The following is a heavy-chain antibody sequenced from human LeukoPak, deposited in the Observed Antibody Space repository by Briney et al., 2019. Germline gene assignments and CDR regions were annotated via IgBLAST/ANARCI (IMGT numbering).Heavy chain of an antibody. CDR3: ARDRVGAMDP. CDR2: IFYSGST. D-gene: IGHD1-26*01. CDR1: GDSISRYY. Sequence: SETLSLTCTVSGDSISRYYWSWIRQPPGKGLEWIGYIFYSGSTNYNPSLESRVTISVDTSKNQFSLKLSSVTAADTAVYYCARDRVGAMDPWGKGTLVTVSS. J-gene: IGHJ5*02. V-gene: IGHV4-59*01.